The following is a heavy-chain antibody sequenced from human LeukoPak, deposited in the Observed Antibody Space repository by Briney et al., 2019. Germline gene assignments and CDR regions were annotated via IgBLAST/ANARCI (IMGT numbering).Heavy chain of an antibody. CDR2: IIPILGIA. Sequence: ASVKVSCKASGGAFSSYAISWVRQAPGQGLEWMGRIIPILGIANYAQKFQGRVTITADKSTSTAYMELSSLRSEDTAVYYCARVWFGENDYWGQGTLVTVSS. V-gene: IGHV1-69*04. CDR3: ARVWFGENDY. J-gene: IGHJ4*02. CDR1: GGAFSSYA. D-gene: IGHD3-10*01.